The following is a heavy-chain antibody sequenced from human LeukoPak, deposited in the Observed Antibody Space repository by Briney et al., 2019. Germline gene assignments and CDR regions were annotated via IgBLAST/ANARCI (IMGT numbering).Heavy chain of an antibody. J-gene: IGHJ6*02. V-gene: IGHV3-7*03. Sequence: PGGSLRLSCAASGFTFSGYSMNWARQAPGKGLEWVASINHNGNVNYYVDSVKGRFTISRDNAKNSLYPQMSNLRAEDTAVYFCARGGGLDVWGQGATVTVSS. CDR1: GFTFSGYS. D-gene: IGHD3-16*01. CDR3: ARGGGLDV. CDR2: INHNGNVN.